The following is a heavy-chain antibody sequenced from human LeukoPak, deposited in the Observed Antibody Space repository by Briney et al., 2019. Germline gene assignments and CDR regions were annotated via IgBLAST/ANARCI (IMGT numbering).Heavy chain of an antibody. CDR1: GGSVSSGSNY. CDR3: ARHKISGRSSYFDY. CDR2: IIYSGST. D-gene: IGHD6-6*01. V-gene: IGHV4-61*01. Sequence: SETLSLTCTVSGGSVSSGSNYWSWIRQPPGKGLEWIGYIIYSGSTNYNPSLKSRVTVSVDTSKNQFSLNLSSVTAADTAVYYCARHKISGRSSYFDYWGRGTLVTVSS. J-gene: IGHJ4*02.